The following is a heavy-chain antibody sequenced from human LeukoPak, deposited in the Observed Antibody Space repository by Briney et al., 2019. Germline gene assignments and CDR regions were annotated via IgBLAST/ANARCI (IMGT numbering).Heavy chain of an antibody. V-gene: IGHV1-46*01. CDR2: INPSGGST. CDR3: ARDASVYSGSYHTLFDY. D-gene: IGHD1-26*01. J-gene: IGHJ4*02. CDR1: GYTFTSYY. Sequence: ASVKVSCKASGYTFTSYYMHRVRQAPGQGPEWMGIINPSGGSTSYAQKFQGRVTMTRDTSTSTVYMELSSLRSEDTAVYYCARDASVYSGSYHTLFDYWGQGTLVTVSS.